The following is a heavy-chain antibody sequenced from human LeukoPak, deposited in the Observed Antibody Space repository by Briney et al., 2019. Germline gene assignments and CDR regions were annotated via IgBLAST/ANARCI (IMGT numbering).Heavy chain of an antibody. V-gene: IGHV1-46*01. Sequence: ASVKVSCKASGYTFTSYYMHWVRQAPGQGLEWMGIINPSGGSTSYAQKVQGRVTMTRDTSTSTVYMELSSLRSEDTAVYYCARARVHYYYMDVWGKGTTVTVSS. CDR1: GYTFTSYY. D-gene: IGHD3-3*01. CDR2: INPSGGST. J-gene: IGHJ6*03. CDR3: ARARVHYYYMDV.